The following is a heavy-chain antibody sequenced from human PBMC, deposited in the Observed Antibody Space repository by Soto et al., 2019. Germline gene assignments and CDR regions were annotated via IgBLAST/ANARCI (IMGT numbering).Heavy chain of an antibody. D-gene: IGHD3-9*01. V-gene: IGHV3-30*14. CDR1: GVTFRGYA. J-gene: IGHJ4*02. CDR3: ARAYQLTYYFDD. Sequence: GGSLRLSCAGSGVTFRGYAVHWVRQTPGKGLEWVTVISDDGSKTYYADSVKGRFSVSRDDPTNMVFLQMSSLRSEDTAVYHCARAYQLTYYFDDWGPGTPVTVS. CDR2: ISDDGSKT.